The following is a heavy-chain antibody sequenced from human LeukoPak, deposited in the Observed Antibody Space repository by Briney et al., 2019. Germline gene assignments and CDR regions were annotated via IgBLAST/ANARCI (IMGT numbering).Heavy chain of an antibody. CDR2: IYYSGST. D-gene: IGHD2-15*01. V-gene: IGHV4-39*07. J-gene: IGHJ4*02. Sequence: PSETLSLTCTVSGGSISSSSYYWGWIRQPPGKGLEWIGSIYYSGSTYYNPSLKSRVTISVDTSKNQFSLKLSSVTAADTAVYYCAREEVADATFDHWGQGTLVTVSS. CDR1: GGSISSSSYY. CDR3: AREEVADATFDH.